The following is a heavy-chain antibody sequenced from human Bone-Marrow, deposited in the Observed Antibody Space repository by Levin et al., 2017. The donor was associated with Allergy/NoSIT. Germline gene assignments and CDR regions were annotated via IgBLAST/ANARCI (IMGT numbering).Heavy chain of an antibody. J-gene: IGHJ5*02. CDR1: GFTFSSYG. CDR3: AKDPLAARHGGTGGFDP. Sequence: GGSLRLSCAASGFTFSSYGMHWVRQAPGKGLEWVAVISYDGSNKYYADSVKGRFTISRDNSKNTLYLQMNSLRAEDTAVYYCAKDPLAARHGGTGGFDPWGQGTLVTVSS. D-gene: IGHD6-6*01. CDR2: ISYDGSNK. V-gene: IGHV3-30*18.